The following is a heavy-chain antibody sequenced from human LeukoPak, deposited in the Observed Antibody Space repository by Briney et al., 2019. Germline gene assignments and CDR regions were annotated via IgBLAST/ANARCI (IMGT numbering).Heavy chain of an antibody. Sequence: GSLRLSCAASGFTFSSYWMSWIRQPPGKGLEWIGYIYYSGSTNYNPSLKSRVTISVDTSKNQFSLKLSSVTAADTAVYYCARSHTWTPFDYWGQGTLVTVFS. D-gene: IGHD3/OR15-3a*01. V-gene: IGHV4-59*01. J-gene: IGHJ4*02. CDR3: ARSHTWTPFDY. CDR1: GFTFSSYW. CDR2: IYYSGST.